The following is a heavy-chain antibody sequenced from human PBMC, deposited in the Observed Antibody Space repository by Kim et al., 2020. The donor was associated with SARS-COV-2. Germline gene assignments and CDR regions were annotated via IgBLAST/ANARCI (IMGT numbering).Heavy chain of an antibody. Sequence: ASVKVSCKVSGYTLTELSMHWVRQAPGKGLEWMGGFDPEDGETIYAQKFQGRVTMTEDTSTDTAYMELSSLRSEDTAVYYCATRSAYYDILTGYYYYYGMDVWGQGTTVTVSS. CDR3: ATRSAYYDILTGYYYYYGMDV. CDR2: FDPEDGET. D-gene: IGHD3-9*01. CDR1: GYTLTELS. V-gene: IGHV1-24*01. J-gene: IGHJ6*02.